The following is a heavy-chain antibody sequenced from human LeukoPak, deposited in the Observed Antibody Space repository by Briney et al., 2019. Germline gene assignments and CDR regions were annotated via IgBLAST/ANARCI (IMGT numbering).Heavy chain of an antibody. CDR3: AKDGGRLLWFGEPHFDY. V-gene: IGHV3-23*01. CDR1: GFTFSSYG. D-gene: IGHD3-10*01. Sequence: GGTLRLSCAASGFTFSSYGMSWVRQAPGKGLEWVSAISGSGGSTYYADSVKGRFTISRDNSKNTLYLQMNSLRVEDTALYYCAKDGGRLLWFGEPHFDYWGQGTLVTVSS. CDR2: ISGSGGST. J-gene: IGHJ4*02.